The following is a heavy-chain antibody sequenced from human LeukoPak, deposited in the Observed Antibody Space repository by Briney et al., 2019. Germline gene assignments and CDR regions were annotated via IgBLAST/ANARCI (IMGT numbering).Heavy chain of an antibody. J-gene: IGHJ4*02. CDR3: ARGGPDRIDY. CDR2: INLSGGST. V-gene: IGHV1-46*01. D-gene: IGHD1-14*01. CDR1: GYTFTSYY. Sequence: EASVKVSCMASGYTFTSYYMHWVRQAPGQGLEWMGIINLSGGSTSYAQKFQGRVTITRDMSTSTVYMELSSLTSEDTDVYYCARGGPDRIDYWGQGTLVTVSS.